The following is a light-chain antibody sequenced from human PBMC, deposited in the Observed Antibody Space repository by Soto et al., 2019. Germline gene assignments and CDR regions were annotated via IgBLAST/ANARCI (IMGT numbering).Light chain of an antibody. Sequence: EIVLPQYPGTLSLSPGETATLSCRASQTVNSDYLAWFQQRPGQAPRLLIFATSRRATDIPDRFSGSGSGTDFTLAIRRLEPEDFAVYYCHQFGYSPRTFGQGTKVDIK. V-gene: IGKV3-20*01. CDR3: HQFGYSPRT. CDR1: QTVNSDY. J-gene: IGKJ1*01. CDR2: ATS.